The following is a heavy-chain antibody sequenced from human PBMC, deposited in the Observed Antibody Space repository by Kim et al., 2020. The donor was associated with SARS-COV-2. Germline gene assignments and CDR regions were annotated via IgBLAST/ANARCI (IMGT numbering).Heavy chain of an antibody. Sequence: GGSLRLSCAASGFTFSSYWMHWVRQAPGKGLVWVSRINSDGSSTSYADSVKGRFTISRDNAKNTLYLQMNSLRAEDTAVYYCAREDTEDTAMVGYYYYGMDVWGQGTTVTVSS. D-gene: IGHD5-18*01. CDR2: INSDGSST. CDR3: AREDTEDTAMVGYYYYGMDV. V-gene: IGHV3-74*01. J-gene: IGHJ6*02. CDR1: GFTFSSYW.